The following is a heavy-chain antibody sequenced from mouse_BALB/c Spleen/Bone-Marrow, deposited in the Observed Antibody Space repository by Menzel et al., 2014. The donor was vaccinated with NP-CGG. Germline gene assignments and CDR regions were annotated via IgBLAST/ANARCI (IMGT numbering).Heavy chain of an antibody. Sequence: EVKLMESGGGLVQPGGSLKLSCAASGFDFSRYWMSRVRQAPGKSLQWIGEINPESNKTNYTPSLKDKFIISRDNAKNTLYLQMSKVRSEDTALYCCARLCYYGWVAYWGQGTLVTVSA. D-gene: IGHD1-1*01. CDR1: GFDFSRYW. J-gene: IGHJ3*01. CDR3: ARLCYYGWVAY. CDR2: INPESNKT. V-gene: IGHV4-1*02.